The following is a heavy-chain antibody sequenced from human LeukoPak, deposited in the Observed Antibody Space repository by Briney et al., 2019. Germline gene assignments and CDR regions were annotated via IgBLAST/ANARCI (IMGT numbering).Heavy chain of an antibody. CDR3: ASLPNYGDYYYYYYGMDV. Sequence: GGSLRLSCAASGFTVSSNYMSWVRQAPGNGLEWVSVIYSGGSTYYTDSVKGRFTISRDNSKNTLYLQMNSLRAEDTAVYYCASLPNYGDYYYYYYGMDVWGQGTTVTVSS. V-gene: IGHV3-66*01. CDR2: IYSGGST. CDR1: GFTVSSNY. J-gene: IGHJ6*02. D-gene: IGHD4-17*01.